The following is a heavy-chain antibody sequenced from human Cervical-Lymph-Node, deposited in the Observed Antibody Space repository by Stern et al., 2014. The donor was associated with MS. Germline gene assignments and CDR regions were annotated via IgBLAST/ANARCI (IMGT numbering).Heavy chain of an antibody. D-gene: IGHD1-1*01. Sequence: VQLVQSGAEVKQPGASVRVSCKASGYTFTTYGISWVRQAPGQGLEWMGWISTNNNNPHYAQKVQGRLTMTTDTSTSTAYMELRSLRSDDTSLYYCARELQHPDYWGQGTLVTVSS. CDR3: ARELQHPDY. CDR2: ISTNNNNP. CDR1: GYTFTTYG. J-gene: IGHJ4*02. V-gene: IGHV1-18*01.